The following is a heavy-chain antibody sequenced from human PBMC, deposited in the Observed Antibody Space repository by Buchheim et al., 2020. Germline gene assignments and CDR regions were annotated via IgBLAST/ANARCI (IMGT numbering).Heavy chain of an antibody. CDR1: GFTFSSYA. V-gene: IGHV3-23*01. J-gene: IGHJ4*02. CDR3: AKENRRGDIVVVPAAIQGFDY. D-gene: IGHD2-2*02. CDR2: ISGSGGST. Sequence: EVQLLESGGGLVQPGGSLRLSCAASGFTFSSYAMSWVRQAPGRGLEWVSAISGSGGSTYYADSVKGRFTISRDNSKNTLYLQMNSLRAEDTAVYYCAKENRRGDIVVVPAAIQGFDYWGQGTL.